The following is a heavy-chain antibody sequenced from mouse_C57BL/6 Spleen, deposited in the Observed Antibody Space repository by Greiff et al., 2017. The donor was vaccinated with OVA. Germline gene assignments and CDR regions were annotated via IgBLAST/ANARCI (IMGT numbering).Heavy chain of an antibody. CDR2: IRNKANGYTT. Sequence: EVNLVESGGGLVQPGGSLSLSCAASGFTFTDYYMSWVRQPPGKALEWLGFIRNKANGYTTEYSASVKGRFTISRDNSQSILYLQMNALRAEDSATYYCARWRVYYGNYGAMDYWGQGTSVTVSS. CDR1: GFTFTDYY. V-gene: IGHV7-3*01. D-gene: IGHD2-1*01. J-gene: IGHJ4*01. CDR3: ARWRVYYGNYGAMDY.